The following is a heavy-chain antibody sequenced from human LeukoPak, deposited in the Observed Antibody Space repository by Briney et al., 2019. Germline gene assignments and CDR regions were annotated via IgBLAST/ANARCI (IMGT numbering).Heavy chain of an antibody. CDR1: GYTFTDYY. V-gene: IGHV1-2*04. CDR3: ARGAKEEFWSGYTTHFDF. D-gene: IGHD3-3*01. CDR2: INPRTVDT. Sequence: ASVKVSCKTSGYTFTDYYLHWVRQAPGQGLEWVGWINPRTVDTNYAPKFQGWVTMTRDTFITAAYMEIKSLKSDDTAVYYCARGAKEEFWSGYTTHFDFWGQGTLVAVSS. J-gene: IGHJ4*02.